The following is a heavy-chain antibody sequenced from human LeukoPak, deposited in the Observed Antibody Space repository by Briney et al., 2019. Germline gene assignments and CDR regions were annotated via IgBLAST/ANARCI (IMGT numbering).Heavy chain of an antibody. CDR1: GGSISSYY. D-gene: IGHD4-17*01. Sequence: SETLSLTCTVSGGSISSYYWSWIRQPPGKGLEWIGYIYYSGSTNYNPSLKSRVTISVDTSKNQFSLKLSSVTAADTAVYYCARTGVGYGDQPIDYWGQGILVTVSS. CDR2: IYYSGST. CDR3: ARTGVGYGDQPIDY. V-gene: IGHV4-59*08. J-gene: IGHJ4*02.